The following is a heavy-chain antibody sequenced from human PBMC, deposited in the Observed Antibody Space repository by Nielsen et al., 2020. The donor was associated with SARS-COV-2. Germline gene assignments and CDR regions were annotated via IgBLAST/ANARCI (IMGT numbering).Heavy chain of an antibody. Sequence: WIRQPPGKGLEWVSSISSSSSYIYYADSVKGRFTISRDNSKNTLYLQMNSLRAEDTAVYYCAKGAGTTYYYYMDVWGKGTTVTVSS. J-gene: IGHJ6*03. D-gene: IGHD1-14*01. CDR2: ISSSSSYI. V-gene: IGHV3-21*04. CDR3: AKGAGTTYYYYMDV.